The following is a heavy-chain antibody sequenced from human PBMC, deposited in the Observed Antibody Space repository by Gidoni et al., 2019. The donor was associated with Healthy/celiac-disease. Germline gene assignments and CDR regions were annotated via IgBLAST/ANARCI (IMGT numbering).Heavy chain of an antibody. V-gene: IGHV3-33*01. Sequence: QVQLVESGGGVVQPGSSLRLSCAASGFTFRSDGMHWVHRAPGKVLEWVACIWYDGSNKYYADSVKGRFAISRDNSKNTLYLQMNSLRAEDTAVYYCAREESYDSSGYYYVTSRYYNWFDPWGQGTLVTVSS. D-gene: IGHD3-22*01. CDR2: IWYDGSNK. CDR3: AREESYDSSGYYYVTSRYYNWFDP. CDR1: GFTFRSDG. J-gene: IGHJ5*02.